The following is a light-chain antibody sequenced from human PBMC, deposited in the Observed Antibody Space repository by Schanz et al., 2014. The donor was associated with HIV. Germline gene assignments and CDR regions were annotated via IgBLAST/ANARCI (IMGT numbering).Light chain of an antibody. CDR2: DFS. J-gene: IGLJ3*02. CDR3: STYTTSNTWV. CDR1: SSDAGDFNL. Sequence: QSALTQPTSVSGSPGQSITISCTVASSDAGDFNLVSWYQQHPGKAPKLMIYDFSDRPSGISTRFSASKSGDTASLTISGLQSEDEGDYYCSTYTTSNTWVFGGGTKLTVL. V-gene: IGLV2-14*03.